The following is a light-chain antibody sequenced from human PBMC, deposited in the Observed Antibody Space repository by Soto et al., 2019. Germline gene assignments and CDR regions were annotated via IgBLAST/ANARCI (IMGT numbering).Light chain of an antibody. J-gene: IGLJ1*01. CDR1: SSDVGGYNY. V-gene: IGLV2-14*01. CDR2: EVI. CDR3: SSYTTSNTYV. Sequence: QSVLTQPASVSGSPGQSITISCTGTSSDVGGYNYVSWYQHHPGKAPKLMIYEVINRPSGVSNRFSGSKSGNTASLTISELQAEDEADYYCSSYTTSNTYVFGTGTKVTVL.